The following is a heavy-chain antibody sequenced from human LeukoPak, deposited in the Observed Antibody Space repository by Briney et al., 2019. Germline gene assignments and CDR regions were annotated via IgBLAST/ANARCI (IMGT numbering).Heavy chain of an antibody. D-gene: IGHD3-10*01. Sequence: PGGSLRLSCAASGFTFSSYAMSWVRQAPGKGLEWVSAISGSGGSTYYADSVKGRFTISRDNSKNTLYLQMNSLRAEDTAVYYCAKARSAVRGVIGYFDYRGQGTLVTVSS. CDR2: ISGSGGST. J-gene: IGHJ4*02. CDR1: GFTFSSYA. CDR3: AKARSAVRGVIGYFDY. V-gene: IGHV3-23*01.